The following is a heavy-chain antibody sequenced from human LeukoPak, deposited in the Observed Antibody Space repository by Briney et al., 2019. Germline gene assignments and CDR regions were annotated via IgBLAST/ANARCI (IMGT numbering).Heavy chain of an antibody. CDR2: IKQDGSEK. J-gene: IGHJ3*02. V-gene: IGHV3-7*03. CDR3: AREGYCSGGSCYSYAFDI. D-gene: IGHD2-15*01. CDR1: GFTISSYW. Sequence: PGGSLRLSCAASGFTISSYWMSWVRQAPGKGLEWVANIKQDGSEKYYVDSVKGRFTISRDNAKNSLYLQMNSLRAEDTAVYYCAREGYCSGGSCYSYAFDIWGQGTMVTVSS.